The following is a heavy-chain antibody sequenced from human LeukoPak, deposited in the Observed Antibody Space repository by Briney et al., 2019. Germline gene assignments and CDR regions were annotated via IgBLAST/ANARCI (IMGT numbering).Heavy chain of an antibody. CDR2: ISGSGGST. D-gene: IGHD6-19*01. CDR1: GFTFSSYA. J-gene: IGHJ4*02. V-gene: IGHV3-23*01. CDR3: AKDSSSGWFLYYFDY. Sequence: GGSLRLSCAASGFTFSSYAMSWVRQAPGKGLEWVSAISGSGGSTYYADSVKGRFTISRDNSKNTLYLQMNSLRAEATAVYYCAKDSSSGWFLYYFDYWGQGTLVTVSS.